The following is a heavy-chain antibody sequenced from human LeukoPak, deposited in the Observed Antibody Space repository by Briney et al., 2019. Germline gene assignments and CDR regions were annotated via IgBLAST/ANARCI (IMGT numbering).Heavy chain of an antibody. CDR2: ITSDGTTS. V-gene: IGHV3-74*01. CDR1: GFTFSSWY. Sequence: GGSLRLSCAASGFTFSSWYMYWVRQRPGKGLEWLCRITSDGTTSYYADSVRGRFTISRDNAKNTLYLQMNSLTDEDTAVYYCAGPKPDYWGQGTLVTVSS. CDR3: AGPKPDY. J-gene: IGHJ4*02.